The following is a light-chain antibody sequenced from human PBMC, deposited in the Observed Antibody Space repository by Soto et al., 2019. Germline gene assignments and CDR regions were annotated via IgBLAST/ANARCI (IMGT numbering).Light chain of an antibody. V-gene: IGKV3-20*01. Sequence: IVLTQSPGTLSLSPGERATLSCRASQSVGRRYLAWYQQKPGQAPMLLIYDTSERASDIPDRFSGSGSGTDFTHTISRLVPEDFAVYYCQYQGTFGGGTKVEIK. CDR3: QYQGT. CDR2: DTS. CDR1: QSVGRRY. J-gene: IGKJ4*01.